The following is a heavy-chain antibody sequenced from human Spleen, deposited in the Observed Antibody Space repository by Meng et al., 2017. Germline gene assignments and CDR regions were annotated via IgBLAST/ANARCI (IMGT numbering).Heavy chain of an antibody. J-gene: IGHJ3*02. CDR3: ARAVLLWFGEPSGAFDI. V-gene: IGHV4-39*07. CDR2: IYYSGST. CDR1: GGSISSSSYY. D-gene: IGHD3-10*01. Sequence: ESLKISCTVSGGSISSSSYYWGWIRQPPGKGLEWIGSIYYSGSTYYNPSLKSRVTISVDTSKNQFSLKLSSVTAADTAVYYCARAVLLWFGEPSGAFDIWGQGTMVTVSS.